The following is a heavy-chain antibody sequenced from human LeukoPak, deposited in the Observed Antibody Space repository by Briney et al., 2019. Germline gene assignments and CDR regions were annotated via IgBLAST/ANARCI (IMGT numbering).Heavy chain of an antibody. CDR3: ARQTFGWFDP. CDR1: GGSISSYY. J-gene: IGHJ5*02. CDR2: IYYSGNT. Sequence: SETLSLTCTVSGGSISSYYWSWIRQPPGKGLEWIGYIYYSGNTNYNPSLKSRVTISVDTSKNQFSLKLSSVTAADTAVYYCARQTFGWFDPWGQGTLVTVSS. D-gene: IGHD3-16*01. V-gene: IGHV4-59*01.